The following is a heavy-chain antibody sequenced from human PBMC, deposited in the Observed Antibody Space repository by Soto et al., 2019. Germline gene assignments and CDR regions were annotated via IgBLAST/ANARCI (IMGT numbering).Heavy chain of an antibody. J-gene: IGHJ6*02. V-gene: IGHV3-74*03. CDR2: INSDGSRT. D-gene: IGHD3-10*01. CDR3: ASTVSMVRGHGMDV. Sequence: EVQLVESGGGLLQPGGSLRLSCAASGFTFSSYWIHWFRQAPGKGLVWVSRINSDGSRTTYADSVKGRFTISRDNAKNTLYLQMNSLRAADTAVYYCASTVSMVRGHGMDVWGQGTTVTVSS. CDR1: GFTFSSYW.